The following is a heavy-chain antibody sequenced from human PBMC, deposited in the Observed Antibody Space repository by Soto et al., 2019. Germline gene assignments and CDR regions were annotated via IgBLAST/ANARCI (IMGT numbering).Heavy chain of an antibody. J-gene: IGHJ6*02. V-gene: IGHV1-3*01. CDR2: INAGNGNT. D-gene: IGHD2-2*01. Sequence: ASVHVSCKASGYSFTSYAIYWVRQAPGQRLEWMGWINAGNGNTKYSQKLQGRVTFTGDTSASTAHMELSSLRSEDAAVYFCVRGVENIVVVLDVFGYYGMDVWGQGTTVTVSS. CDR3: VRGVENIVVVLDVFGYYGMDV. CDR1: GYSFTSYA.